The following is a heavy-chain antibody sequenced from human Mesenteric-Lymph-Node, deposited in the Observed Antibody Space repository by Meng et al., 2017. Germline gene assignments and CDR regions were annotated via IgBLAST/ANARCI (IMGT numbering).Heavy chain of an antibody. CDR2: IYYSGST. D-gene: IGHD4-17*01. Sequence: AQPPALVPGLVKPSHTLSLPCTVAGGSISSGGFYWSWIRQHPGKGLEWIGYIYYSGSTYYNPSLRSRVAISIDTSKNQFSLKLTSVTAADTAVYFCARTNYGDYNWFDPWGQGTLVTVSS. J-gene: IGHJ5*02. CDR3: ARTNYGDYNWFDP. CDR1: GGSISSGGFY. V-gene: IGHV4-31*03.